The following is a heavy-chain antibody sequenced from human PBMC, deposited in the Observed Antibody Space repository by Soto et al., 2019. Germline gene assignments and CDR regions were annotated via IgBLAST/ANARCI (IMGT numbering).Heavy chain of an antibody. CDR1: GYIFNNYG. Sequence: QVQLVQSGAEVQKPGASVKVSCKTSGYIFNNYGISWVRQAPGQGLEWMGWIYSKEGKINFAQKFQGRVTMTKDTSTSTAYKGLRSLRFDESGVYFCARDIEFEIDFWGQGTLVTVSS. CDR2: IYSKEGKI. CDR3: ARDIEFEIDF. V-gene: IGHV1-18*01. J-gene: IGHJ4*02. D-gene: IGHD2-15*01.